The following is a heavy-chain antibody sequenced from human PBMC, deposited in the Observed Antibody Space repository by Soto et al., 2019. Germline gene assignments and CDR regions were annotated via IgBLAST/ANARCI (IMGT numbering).Heavy chain of an antibody. D-gene: IGHD2-2*01. Sequence: QVQLVESGRGVVQPGRSLRLSCAASGFTFSSYAMHWVRQAPGKGLEWVAVISYDGSNKYYADSVKGRFTISRDNSKNTLYLQMNSLRAEDTAVYYCARDRFCSSTSCPHRRNWFDPWGQGTLVTVSS. CDR2: ISYDGSNK. CDR1: GFTFSSYA. V-gene: IGHV3-30-3*01. CDR3: ARDRFCSSTSCPHRRNWFDP. J-gene: IGHJ5*02.